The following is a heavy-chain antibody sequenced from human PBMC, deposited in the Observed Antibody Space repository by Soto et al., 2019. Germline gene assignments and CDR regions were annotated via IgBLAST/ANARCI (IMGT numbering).Heavy chain of an antibody. CDR1: GFAFSNYA. Sequence: GGSLRLSCAASGFAFSNYAIHWVRQAPGKGLEWVSSISTSIDATYYADSVKGRFTISRDDSKNTLYLQMNSLRAEASAVYYCAKDRTVAARNFDYWGQGTQVTVAS. D-gene: IGHD6-6*01. V-gene: IGHV3-23*01. J-gene: IGHJ4*02. CDR2: ISTSIDAT. CDR3: AKDRTVAARNFDY.